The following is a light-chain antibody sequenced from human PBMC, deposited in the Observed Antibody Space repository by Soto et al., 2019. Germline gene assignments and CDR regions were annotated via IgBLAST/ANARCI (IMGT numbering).Light chain of an antibody. V-gene: IGKV1-39*01. CDR3: HQSYDIPT. J-gene: IGKJ5*01. Sequence: DIQMTQSPSSLSASVGDKVTITCRASLPISNYLAWYQQKPGKAPKLLIYAASSLQSGVPSRFSGSGSGTDFTLTVSSLQPEDFATYYCHQSYDIPTFGQGTRLEIK. CDR2: AAS. CDR1: LPISNY.